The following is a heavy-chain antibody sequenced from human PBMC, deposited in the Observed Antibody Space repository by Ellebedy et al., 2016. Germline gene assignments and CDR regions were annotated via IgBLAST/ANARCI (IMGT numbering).Heavy chain of an antibody. Sequence: GESLKISCAASGFTFSSYGMHWVRQAPGKGLEWVAVISYDGSNKYYADSVKGRFTISRDNSKNTLYLQMNSLRAEDTAVYYCAKAPTRRLPTDYWGQGTLVTVSS. V-gene: IGHV3-30*18. CDR3: AKAPTRRLPTDY. CDR2: ISYDGSNK. J-gene: IGHJ4*02. CDR1: GFTFSSYG. D-gene: IGHD5-24*01.